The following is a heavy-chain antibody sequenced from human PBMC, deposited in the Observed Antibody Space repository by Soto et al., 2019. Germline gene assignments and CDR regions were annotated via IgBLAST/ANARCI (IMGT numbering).Heavy chain of an antibody. D-gene: IGHD3-16*01. Sequence: SETLSLTCTVSGGSISSGDYSWSWVRQHPGKGLEWIGYIYYSGSTYYNPSLKSRVTISVDTSKNQFSLKLSSVTAADTAVYYCARELNYDYIWGSSRINWFDPWGQGTLVTVSS. V-gene: IGHV4-31*03. J-gene: IGHJ5*02. CDR2: IYYSGST. CDR1: GGSISSGDYS. CDR3: ARELNYDYIWGSSRINWFDP.